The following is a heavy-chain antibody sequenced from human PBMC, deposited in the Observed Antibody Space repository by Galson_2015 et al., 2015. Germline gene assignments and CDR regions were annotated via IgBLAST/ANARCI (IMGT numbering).Heavy chain of an antibody. CDR1: GYTFTSYA. CDR2: INPNSGGT. D-gene: IGHD3-10*01. J-gene: IGHJ3*02. V-gene: IGHV1-2*04. CDR3: AREGRDSLGSGSHDAFDI. Sequence: SVKVSCKASGYTFTSYAMHWVRQAPGQGLEWMGWINPNSGGTNYAQKFQGWVIMTRDTSISTAYMELSRLRSDDTAVYYCAREGRDSLGSGSHDAFDIWGQGTMVPVSS.